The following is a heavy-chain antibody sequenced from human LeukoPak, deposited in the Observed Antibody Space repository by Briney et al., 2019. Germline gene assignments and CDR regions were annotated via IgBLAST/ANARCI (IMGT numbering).Heavy chain of an antibody. CDR3: ARHHYYDSSGYYDGFHDY. Sequence: TSETLSLTCTVSGGSISSYYWSWIRQPPGEGLEWIGYIYYSGSTNYNPSLKSRVTISVDTSKNQFSLKLSSVTAADTAVYYCARHHYYDSSGYYDGFHDYWGQGTLVTVSS. D-gene: IGHD3-22*01. CDR1: GGSISSYY. CDR2: IYYSGST. V-gene: IGHV4-59*08. J-gene: IGHJ4*02.